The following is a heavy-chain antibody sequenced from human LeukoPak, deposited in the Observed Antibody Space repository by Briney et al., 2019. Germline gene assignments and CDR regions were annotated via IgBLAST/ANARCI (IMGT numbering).Heavy chain of an antibody. J-gene: IGHJ4*02. CDR2: ISGYNGKT. CDR1: GYAFTSSG. CDR3: ARDLSGSLNLNDY. Sequence: GASVKDSSKDSGYAFTSSGISWVRQAPGQGLEWMGWISGYNGKTYYARQLQARVTMTTETSTTTAYMELRSLRSDDTAVYYCARDLSGSLNLNDYWGQGTLVTVSS. V-gene: IGHV1-18*01. D-gene: IGHD1-26*01.